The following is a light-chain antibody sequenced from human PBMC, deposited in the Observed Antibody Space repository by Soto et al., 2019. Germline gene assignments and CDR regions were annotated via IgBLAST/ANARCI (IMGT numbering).Light chain of an antibody. CDR2: KAS. J-gene: IGKJ1*01. CDR3: LPHHSYSAV. CDR1: QTISSW. Sequence: DTQVSRARSTLSASVGDNVTINNRASQTISSWLAWYQQKPGKAPKLLIYKASTLKSGFPSRFSGSGSVTECTLSISSLQPDDFATYYCLPHHSYSAVFGPETKVDTK. V-gene: IGKV1-5*03.